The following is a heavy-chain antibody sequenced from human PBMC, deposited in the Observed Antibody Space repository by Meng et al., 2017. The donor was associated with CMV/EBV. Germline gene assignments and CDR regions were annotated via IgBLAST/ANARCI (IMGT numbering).Heavy chain of an antibody. CDR3: ATLAWRDCSSTSCPYGMDV. CDR1: GYSFTSYW. Sequence: KVSCKGSGYSFTSYWIGWLRQMPGKGLEWMGIIYPGDSDTRYSPSFQGQVTISADKSISTAYLQWSSLKASDTAMYYCATLAWRDCSSTSCPYGMDVWGQGTTVTVSS. D-gene: IGHD2-2*01. V-gene: IGHV5-51*01. J-gene: IGHJ6*02. CDR2: IYPGDSDT.